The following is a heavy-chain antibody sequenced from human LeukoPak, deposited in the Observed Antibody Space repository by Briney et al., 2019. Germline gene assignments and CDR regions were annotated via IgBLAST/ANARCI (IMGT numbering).Heavy chain of an antibody. V-gene: IGHV3-33*01. D-gene: IGHD5/OR15-5a*01. Sequence: GSLRLSCAASGFTFSSYGMHWVRQAPGKGLEWVAMIWYDGSNTYYADSVKGRFTISRDNSKNTLFLQMDSLRAEDTAVYYCARDRSTTHFDYWGQGTLVTASS. CDR3: ARDRSTTHFDY. J-gene: IGHJ4*02. CDR2: IWYDGSNT. CDR1: GFTFSSYG.